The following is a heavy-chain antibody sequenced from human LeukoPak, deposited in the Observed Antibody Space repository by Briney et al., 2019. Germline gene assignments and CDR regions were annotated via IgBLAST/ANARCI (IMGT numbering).Heavy chain of an antibody. Sequence: ASVKVSCKASGYTFTGYYMHWVRQAPGQGLEWMGWINPNSGGTNYAQKFQGWVTMNRDTSISTAYMELSRLRSDDTAVYYCARGGDVVVVAATLLMDVWGKGTTVTVSS. V-gene: IGHV1-2*04. CDR1: GYTFTGYY. CDR3: ARGGDVVVVAATLLMDV. J-gene: IGHJ6*04. D-gene: IGHD2-15*01. CDR2: INPNSGGT.